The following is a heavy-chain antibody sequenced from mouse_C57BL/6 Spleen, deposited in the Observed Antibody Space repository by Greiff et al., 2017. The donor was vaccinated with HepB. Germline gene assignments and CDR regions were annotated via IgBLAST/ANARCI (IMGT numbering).Heavy chain of an antibody. V-gene: IGHV1-19*01. CDR3: SSAYYCSTHYAMDD. CDR1: GYTFTDYY. CDR2: INPYNGGT. J-gene: IGHJ4*01. D-gene: IGHD1-1*01. Sequence: VQLQQSGPVLVKPGASVKMSCKASGYTFTDYYMNWVKQSHGKSLEWIGVINPYNGGTSYNQKFKGKATLTVDKSSSTAYMELNSLTSEDSAVYYCSSAYYCSTHYAMDDWGQGTSVTVSS.